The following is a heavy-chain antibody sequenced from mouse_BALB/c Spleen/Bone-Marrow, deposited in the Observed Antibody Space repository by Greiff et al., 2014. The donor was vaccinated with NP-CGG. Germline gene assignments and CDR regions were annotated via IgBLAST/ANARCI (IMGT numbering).Heavy chain of an antibody. D-gene: IGHD2-10*02. CDR1: GYTFTSYV. CDR2: IHPYNDGT. CDR3: ARRYGNYYFDY. V-gene: IGHV1-14*01. Sequence: QLQQSGPELVKPGASVKMSCKASGYTFTSYVMHWVKQKPGQGLEWIGYIHPYNDGTKYNEKFKGKATLTPDKSSSTAYMELSSLTSEDSAVYYCARRYGNYYFDYWGQGTTLTVSS. J-gene: IGHJ2*01.